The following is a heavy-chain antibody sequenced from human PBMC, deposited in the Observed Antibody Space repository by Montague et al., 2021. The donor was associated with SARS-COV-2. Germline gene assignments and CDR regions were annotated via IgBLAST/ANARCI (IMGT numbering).Heavy chain of an antibody. Sequence: SETLSLTCTVSGGSISSSSYYWGWIRQPPEKGLEWIGSIYYSGSTYYNPSLKSRVTISVDTSKNQFSLKLSSVTAADMAVYYCARESGSGSYLVYWGQGTLVTVSS. J-gene: IGHJ4*02. CDR3: ARESGSGSYLVY. V-gene: IGHV4-39*01. CDR1: GGSISSSSYY. CDR2: IYYSGST. D-gene: IGHD3-10*01.